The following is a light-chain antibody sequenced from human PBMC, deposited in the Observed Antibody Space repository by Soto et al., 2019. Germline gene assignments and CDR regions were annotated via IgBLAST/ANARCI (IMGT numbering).Light chain of an antibody. V-gene: IGKV3-20*01. CDR3: QQYGRSPLT. J-gene: IGKJ4*01. CDR2: GAS. CDR1: QSISSNY. Sequence: EIVLTQSPGTLSFSPLERATLSCIASQSISSNYLAWYQQKPGQAPSLLIYGASSRATGVPDRFSGSGSGTDFTLTISRLEPEDFAVFYCQQYGRSPLTFGGGTKVDIK.